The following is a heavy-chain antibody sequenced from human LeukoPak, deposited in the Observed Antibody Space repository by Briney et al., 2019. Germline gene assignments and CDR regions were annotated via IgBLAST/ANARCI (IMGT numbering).Heavy chain of an antibody. J-gene: IGHJ4*02. Sequence: ASVKVSCKASGYTFTGYYMHWVRQAPGQGVEWMGWINPNSGGTNYAQKFQGRVTMTRDTSISTAYMELSRLRSDDTAVYYCTREGSDTGMVDYWGQGTLVTVSS. CDR1: GYTFTGYY. V-gene: IGHV1-2*02. CDR3: TREGSDTGMVDY. CDR2: INPNSGGT. D-gene: IGHD5-18*01.